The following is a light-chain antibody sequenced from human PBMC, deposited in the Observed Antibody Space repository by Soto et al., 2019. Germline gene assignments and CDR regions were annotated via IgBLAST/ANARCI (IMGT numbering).Light chain of an antibody. Sequence: EILLTQSPGTLSLSPGERATLSCWASQSVSTYLAWYQQKPGQAPRLLIYDASSRATGIPARFSGSGSGTDFTLTISSVEPEDFAVYYCQQRSNWITFGQGTRLEIK. CDR3: QQRSNWIT. J-gene: IGKJ5*01. V-gene: IGKV3-11*01. CDR1: QSVSTY. CDR2: DAS.